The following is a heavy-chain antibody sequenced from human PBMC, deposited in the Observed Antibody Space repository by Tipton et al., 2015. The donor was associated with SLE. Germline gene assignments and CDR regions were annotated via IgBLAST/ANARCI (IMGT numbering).Heavy chain of an antibody. Sequence: TLSLTCTVSGGSITSSNWWSWVRQPPGKGLEWIGEIYHSGSTHYNPSLKSRLTISIHESNNHFSLNLTSVTAADTAIYYCARGGGDSSSCQDFDRWGQGTLVTVSS. D-gene: IGHD6-13*01. J-gene: IGHJ4*02. CDR1: GGSITSSNW. CDR2: IYHSGST. V-gene: IGHV4-4*02. CDR3: ARGGGDSSSCQDFDR.